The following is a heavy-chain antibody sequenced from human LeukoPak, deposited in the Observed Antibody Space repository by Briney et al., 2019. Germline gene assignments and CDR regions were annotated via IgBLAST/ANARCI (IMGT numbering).Heavy chain of an antibody. J-gene: IGHJ6*03. Sequence: SETLSLTCTVSGGSISSSSYYWGWIRQPPGKGLEWIGSIYYSGSTYYNPSLKSRVTISVDTSKNQFSLKLSSVTTADTAVYYCARDWGYYDTSYYMDVWGKGTTVTVSS. D-gene: IGHD3-9*01. CDR3: ARDWGYYDTSYYMDV. CDR2: IYYSGST. V-gene: IGHV4-39*07. CDR1: GGSISSSSYY.